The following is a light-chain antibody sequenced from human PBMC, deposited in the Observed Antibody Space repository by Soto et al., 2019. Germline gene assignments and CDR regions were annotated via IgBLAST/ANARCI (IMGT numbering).Light chain of an antibody. Sequence: QSALIQPASVSGSPGQSIAISCTGTSSDIGAYTYVTWYQQYPGKPPKLIIHDVSNRPSGVSDRFSGSKSGNTASLTISGLQAEDEADYYCSSYRGINTVVFGGGTKLTVL. CDR3: SSYRGINTVV. CDR1: SSDIGAYTY. CDR2: DVS. V-gene: IGLV2-14*01. J-gene: IGLJ2*01.